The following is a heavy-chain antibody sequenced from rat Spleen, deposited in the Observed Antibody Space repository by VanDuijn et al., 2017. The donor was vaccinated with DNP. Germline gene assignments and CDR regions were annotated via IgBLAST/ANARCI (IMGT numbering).Heavy chain of an antibody. J-gene: IGHJ2*01. CDR1: GFIFSDFY. CDR2: ISSDGGGT. CDR3: ATSPESLLLPDY. D-gene: IGHD1-1*01. V-gene: IGHV5-20*01. Sequence: EVQLVESGGGLVQPGRSLKLSCAASGFIFSDFYMAWVRQAPTKGLDWVASISSDGGGTYYRDSVKGRFTISRDNAKSTLYLQMDSLRSEDTATYYCATSPESLLLPDYWGQGVMVTVSS.